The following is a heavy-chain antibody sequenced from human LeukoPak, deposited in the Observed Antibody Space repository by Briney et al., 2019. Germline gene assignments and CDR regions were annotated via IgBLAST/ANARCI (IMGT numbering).Heavy chain of an antibody. CDR3: AKDEGMVRGDTFDY. V-gene: IGHV3-21*01. CDR1: GFTFSSYS. J-gene: IGHJ4*02. D-gene: IGHD3-10*01. CDR2: ISSSSSYI. Sequence: GGSLRLSCAASGFTFSSYSMNWVRQAPGKGLEWVSSISSSSSYIYYADSVKGRFTISRDNAKNSLYLQMNSLRAEDTAVYYCAKDEGMVRGDTFDYWGQGTLVTVSS.